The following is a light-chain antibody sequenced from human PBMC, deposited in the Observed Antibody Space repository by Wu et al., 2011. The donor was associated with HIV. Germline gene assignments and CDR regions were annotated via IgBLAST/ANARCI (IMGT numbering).Light chain of an antibody. J-gene: IGKJ5*01. CDR3: QHCNNWPLT. V-gene: IGKV3-15*01. Sequence: EIVMTQFPATLSVSPGERATLSCRASQNIDYNLAWYQQRPGQAPRLVIYGASTRATGIPARFSGSGSGTDFTLTIGSLEPEDFAVYYCQHCNNWPLTFGQGTRLEIK. CDR2: GAS. CDR1: QNIDYN.